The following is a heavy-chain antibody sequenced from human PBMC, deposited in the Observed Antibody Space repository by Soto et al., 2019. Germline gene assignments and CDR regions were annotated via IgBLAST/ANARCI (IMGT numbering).Heavy chain of an antibody. CDR3: TSSDDYVWVSEQAADDY. CDR1: GFTFSGSA. CDR2: IRSKANSYAT. V-gene: IGHV3-73*01. D-gene: IGHD3-16*01. Sequence: EVQLVESGGGLVQPGGSLKLSCAASGFTFSGSAMHWVRQASGQGLEWVGRIRSKANSYATAYAASVKGRFTISRDDSKNTAYLQMNSLKTEDKAVYYCTSSDDYVWVSEQAADDYWGQGTLVTVSS. J-gene: IGHJ4*02.